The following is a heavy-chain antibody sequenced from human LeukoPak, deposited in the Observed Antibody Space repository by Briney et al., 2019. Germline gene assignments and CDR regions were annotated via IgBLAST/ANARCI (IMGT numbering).Heavy chain of an antibody. J-gene: IGHJ3*02. CDR2: ISSSSSYI. CDR1: AFIFSGHW. Sequence: GGSLRLSCEGSAFIFSGHWVNWVRQAPGKGLEWVSSISSSSSYIYYADSVKGRFTISRDNAKNSLYLQMNSLRAEDTAVYYCASALTYYYDSSGQTYAFDIWGQGTMVTVSS. CDR3: ASALTYYYDSSGQTYAFDI. V-gene: IGHV3-21*01. D-gene: IGHD3-22*01.